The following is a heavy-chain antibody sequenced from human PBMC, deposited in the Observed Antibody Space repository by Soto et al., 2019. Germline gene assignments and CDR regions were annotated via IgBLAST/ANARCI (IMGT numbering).Heavy chain of an antibody. CDR1: GFTVSNNY. J-gene: IGHJ4*02. V-gene: IGHV3-66*01. CDR2: IYSGGST. D-gene: IGHD1-26*01. Sequence: LVESGGGLVQPGGSLRLSCAASGFTVSNNYMSWVRQPPGKGLEWVSLIYSGGSTHYADSVKVRFTISRDNSKNTLYLQMSSLRVEDTTVYYCAGYSHKGDWGQGTLVTVPS. CDR3: AGYSHKGD.